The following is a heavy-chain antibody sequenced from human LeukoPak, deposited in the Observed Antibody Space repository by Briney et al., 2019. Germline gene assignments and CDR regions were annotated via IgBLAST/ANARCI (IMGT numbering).Heavy chain of an antibody. CDR3: AGGLIMITFGGVIVRTNWFDP. CDR1: GGSFSGYY. D-gene: IGHD3-16*02. CDR2: INHSGST. J-gene: IGHJ5*02. V-gene: IGHV4-34*01. Sequence: SETLSLTCAVYGGSFSGYYWSWIRQPPGKGLEWIGEINHSGSTNYNPSLKSRVTISVDTSKNQFSLKLSSVTAADTAVYYCAGGLIMITFGGVIVRTNWFDPWGQGTLVTVSS.